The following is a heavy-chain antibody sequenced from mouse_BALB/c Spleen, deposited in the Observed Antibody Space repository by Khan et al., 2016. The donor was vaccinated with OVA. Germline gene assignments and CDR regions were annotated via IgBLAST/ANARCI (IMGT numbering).Heavy chain of an antibody. Sequence: EVQLQESGPGLVKPSQSLSLACSVTGYSITSGYYWNWIRQFPGNKLEWMGYITFGDTFNYNPSLKNQIYITRDTSKNQFFLNLNSVTPEDTATYYCARAGRWFDYWGQGTLVIVSA. D-gene: IGHD3-3*01. CDR3: ARAGRWFDY. CDR2: ITFGDTF. J-gene: IGHJ3*01. V-gene: IGHV3-6*02. CDR1: GYSITSGYY.